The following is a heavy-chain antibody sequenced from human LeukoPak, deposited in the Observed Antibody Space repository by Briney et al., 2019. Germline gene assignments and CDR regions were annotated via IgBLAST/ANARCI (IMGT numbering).Heavy chain of an antibody. J-gene: IGHJ4*02. Sequence: GGSLRLSCEASGFTFNTYSMNWARQAPGKGLEWVSSIDSSGGYMFYADSVKGRFTISRDNAKNSLYLQMNSLRAEDTAVYYCARAALGYCSSTSCYAGDFDYWGQGTLVTVSS. CDR1: GFTFNTYS. CDR2: IDSSGGYM. V-gene: IGHV3-21*01. CDR3: ARAALGYCSSTSCYAGDFDY. D-gene: IGHD2-2*01.